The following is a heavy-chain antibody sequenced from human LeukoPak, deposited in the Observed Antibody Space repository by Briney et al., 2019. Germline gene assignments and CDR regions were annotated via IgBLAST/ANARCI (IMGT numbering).Heavy chain of an antibody. CDR3: ASTYCSSTSCYDNYYYYYMDV. V-gene: IGHV3-20*04. Sequence: GGSLRHSCAASGFTFDDYGMSWVRQAPGKGLEWVSGINWNGGSTGYADSVKGRFTISRDNAKNSLYLQMNSLRAEDTALYYCASTYCSSTSCYDNYYYYYMDVWGKGTTVTVSS. CDR1: GFTFDDYG. D-gene: IGHD2-2*01. J-gene: IGHJ6*03. CDR2: INWNGGST.